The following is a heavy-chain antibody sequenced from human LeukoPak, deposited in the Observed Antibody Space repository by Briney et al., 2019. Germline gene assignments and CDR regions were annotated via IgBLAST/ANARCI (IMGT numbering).Heavy chain of an antibody. V-gene: IGHV1-69*04. J-gene: IGHJ3*02. CDR3: ATTYSGYDRGAFDI. Sequence: SVKVSCKASGGTFSSYAISWVRQAPGQGLEWMGRIIPILGIANYAQKFQGRVTITADKSTSTAYMELSSLRSEDTAVYYCATTYSGYDRGAFDIWGQGTMVTVSS. CDR1: GGTFSSYA. D-gene: IGHD5-12*01. CDR2: IIPILGIA.